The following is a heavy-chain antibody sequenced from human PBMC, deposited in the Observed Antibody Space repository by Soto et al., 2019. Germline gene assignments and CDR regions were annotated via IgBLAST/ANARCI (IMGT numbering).Heavy chain of an antibody. D-gene: IGHD6-19*01. Sequence: PGGSLRLSCAASGFTFSSYAMSWVRQAPGKGLEWVSAISGSGGSTYYADSVKGRFTISRDNSKNTLYLQMNSLRAEDTAVYYCAKARAGALQKDYGMDVWGQGTTVTVSS. CDR3: AKARAGALQKDYGMDV. CDR2: ISGSGGST. J-gene: IGHJ6*02. V-gene: IGHV3-23*01. CDR1: GFTFSSYA.